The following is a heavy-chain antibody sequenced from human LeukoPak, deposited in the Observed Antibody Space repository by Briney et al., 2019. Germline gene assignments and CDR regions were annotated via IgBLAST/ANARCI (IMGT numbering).Heavy chain of an antibody. CDR2: IYTSGST. V-gene: IGHV4-4*07. Sequence: PSETLSLTCTVSGGSISSYNWSWIRQPAGKGLEWIGRIYTSGSTNYNPSLKSRVTMSIDTSKNQFSLRLSSVTAADTAVYHCARGLPYGSEYFDYSGQGTLVTVSS. CDR3: ARGLPYGSEYFDY. D-gene: IGHD3-10*01. J-gene: IGHJ4*02. CDR1: GGSISSYN.